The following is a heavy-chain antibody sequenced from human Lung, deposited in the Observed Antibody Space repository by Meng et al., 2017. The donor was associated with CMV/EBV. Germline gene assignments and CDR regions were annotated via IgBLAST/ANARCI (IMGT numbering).Heavy chain of an antibody. Sequence: GGSLRLSCAASGFTFSDYYMSWIRQAPGKGLEWVSYISSSGSTIYYADSVKGRFTISSDKAKNSLYLQMNSLRAEDKAVYYCARDAVGHYYGMDVWGQGTTVTVSS. D-gene: IGHD2-15*01. J-gene: IGHJ6*02. CDR1: GFTFSDYY. CDR2: ISSSGSTI. CDR3: ARDAVGHYYGMDV. V-gene: IGHV3-11*04.